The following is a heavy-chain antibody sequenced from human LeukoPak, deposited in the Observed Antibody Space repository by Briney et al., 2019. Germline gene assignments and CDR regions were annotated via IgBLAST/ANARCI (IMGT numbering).Heavy chain of an antibody. J-gene: IGHJ4*02. CDR3: AKDHGR. CDR1: GFIFSNYA. V-gene: IGHV3-23*01. CDR2: ISGSGGST. D-gene: IGHD3/OR15-3a*01. Sequence: PGGSLRLSCAASGFIFSNYAMSWVRQAPGKGLEWVASISGSGGSTYYADSAKGRFTISRDNPENTLYLQMNRLRVEDTAVYYCAKDHGRWGQGTLVTASS.